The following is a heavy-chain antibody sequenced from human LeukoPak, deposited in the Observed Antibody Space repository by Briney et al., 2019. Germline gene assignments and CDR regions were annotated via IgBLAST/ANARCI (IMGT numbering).Heavy chain of an antibody. CDR1: AGTFSSYA. CDR2: IIPIFGTA. D-gene: IGHD6-13*01. J-gene: IGHJ5*02. V-gene: IGHV1-69*01. CDR3: ARSAGTGYNWFDP. Sequence: SVKLSFKSSAGTFSSYAISWVRQAPGPGLEWMGGIIPIFGTANYAQKFQGRVTITADESTSTAYMELSSLRFEDTAVYYCARSAGTGYNWFDPWGEGTLVTVSS.